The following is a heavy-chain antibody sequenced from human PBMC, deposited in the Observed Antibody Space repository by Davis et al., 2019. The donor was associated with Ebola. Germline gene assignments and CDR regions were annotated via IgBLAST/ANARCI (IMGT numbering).Heavy chain of an antibody. Sequence: SVKVSCKASGGTFSSYAISWVRQAPGQGLEWMGRIIPILGIANYAQKLQGRVTMTTDTSTSTAYMELRSLRSDDTAVYYCARSIAARPPDYWGQGTLVTVSS. CDR2: IIPILGIA. V-gene: IGHV1-69*04. CDR3: ARSIAARPPDY. D-gene: IGHD6-6*01. CDR1: GGTFSSYA. J-gene: IGHJ4*02.